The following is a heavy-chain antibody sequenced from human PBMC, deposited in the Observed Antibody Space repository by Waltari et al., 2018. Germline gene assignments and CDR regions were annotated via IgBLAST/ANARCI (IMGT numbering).Heavy chain of an antibody. CDR1: GFTFSSYA. J-gene: IGHJ4*02. CDR2: ISGSGGST. V-gene: IGHV3-23*01. Sequence: EVQLLESGGGLVQPGGSLRLSCAASGFTFSSYAMSWVRQAPGKGLEWVSAISGSGGSTYYADSVKGRFNISRDKSKNTRYLQMNSRRAEDTAVYYCAKGGWGVWFGELSEYYFDYWGQGTLVTVSS. CDR3: AKGGWGVWFGELSEYYFDY. D-gene: IGHD3-10*01.